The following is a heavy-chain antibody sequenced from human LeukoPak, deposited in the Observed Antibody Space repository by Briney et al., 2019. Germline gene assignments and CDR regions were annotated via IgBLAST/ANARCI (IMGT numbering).Heavy chain of an antibody. J-gene: IGHJ4*02. Sequence: ASVKVSCKASGYTFTGYYMHWVRQAPGQGLEWMGWINPNSGGTNYAQKFQGRVTMTRDTSISTAYMELSRLGSDATAVYYCARGVPLAARPGRGGDVCVYWGQGTLVTVSS. CDR1: GYTFTGYY. CDR2: INPNSGGT. CDR3: ARGVPLAARPGRGGDVCVY. V-gene: IGHV1-2*02. D-gene: IGHD6-6*01.